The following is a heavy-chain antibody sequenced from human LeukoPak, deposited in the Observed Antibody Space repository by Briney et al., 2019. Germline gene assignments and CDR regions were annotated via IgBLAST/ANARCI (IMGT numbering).Heavy chain of an antibody. CDR2: INHSGST. D-gene: IGHD3-3*01. CDR1: GGSFSGYY. J-gene: IGHJ4*02. Sequence: PSETLSLTCAVYGGSFSGYYWSWIRQPPGKGLEWIGEINHSGSTNYNPSLKSRVTISVDTSKNQFSLKLSSVTAADTAVYYCARGGSVSYDFWSGYSTTSRTWSQGTLVTVSS. CDR3: ARGGSVSYDFWSGYSTTSRT. V-gene: IGHV4-34*01.